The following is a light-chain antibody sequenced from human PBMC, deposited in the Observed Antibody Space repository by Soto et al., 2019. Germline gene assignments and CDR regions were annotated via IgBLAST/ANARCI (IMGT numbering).Light chain of an antibody. CDR3: LLYYGGSYV. CDR2: STT. CDR1: TGQVTSGFY. V-gene: IGLV7-43*01. Sequence: QAVVTQEPSLTVSPGGTVTLTCASSTGQVTSGFYPHWVQQKPGQAPRTLIYSTTNKHYWTPARFSGSLLGGKAALTLSGVQPEDEADYYCLLYYGGSYVFGAGTKLTVL. J-gene: IGLJ1*01.